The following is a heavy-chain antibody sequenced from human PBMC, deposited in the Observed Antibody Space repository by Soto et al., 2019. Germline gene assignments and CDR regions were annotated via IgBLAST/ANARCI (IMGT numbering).Heavy chain of an antibody. CDR2: IIPILGIA. J-gene: IGHJ3*02. CDR3: ARDRGTMIVARGGAFDI. Sequence: SVKVSCKASGGTFSSYTISWVRQAPGQGLEWMGRIIPILGIANYAQKFQGRVTITADKSTSTANMEMNSLRSEDTALYYCARDRGTMIVARGGAFDIWGQGTMVTVSS. CDR1: GGTFSSYT. V-gene: IGHV1-69*04. D-gene: IGHD3-22*01.